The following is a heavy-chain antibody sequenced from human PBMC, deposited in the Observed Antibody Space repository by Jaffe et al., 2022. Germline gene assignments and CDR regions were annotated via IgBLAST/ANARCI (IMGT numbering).Heavy chain of an antibody. V-gene: IGHV4-38-2*01. CDR1: GYSISSGYY. D-gene: IGHD6-13*01. CDR3: ARLAAAASAIDY. J-gene: IGHJ4*02. CDR2: IYHSGST. Sequence: QVQLQESGPGLVKPSETLSLTCAVSGYSISSGYYWGWIRQPPGKGLEWIGSIYHSGSTYYNPSLKSRVTISVDTSKNQFSLKLSSVTAADTAVYYCARLAAAASAIDYWGQGTLVTVSS.